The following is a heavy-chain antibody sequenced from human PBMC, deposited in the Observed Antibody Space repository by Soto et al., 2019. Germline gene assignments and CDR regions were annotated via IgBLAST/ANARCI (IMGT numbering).Heavy chain of an antibody. Sequence: QVQLQESGPGLVKPSETLSLTCTVSGDSIGSYYWTWIRQPPGKGLEWIGYMYYITTTNYNPSLKSRVTISVDTSKNQFSLQLNSVTAADTAVYYCARGVGWSGNSGFDPWGQGTLVSVSS. CDR3: ARGVGWSGNSGFDP. D-gene: IGHD6-19*01. CDR1: GDSIGSYY. CDR2: MYYITTT. V-gene: IGHV4-59*01. J-gene: IGHJ5*02.